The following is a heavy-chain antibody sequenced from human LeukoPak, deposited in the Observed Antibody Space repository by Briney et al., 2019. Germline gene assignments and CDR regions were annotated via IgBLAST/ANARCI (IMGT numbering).Heavy chain of an antibody. D-gene: IGHD2-15*01. CDR1: GFTFSSYA. V-gene: IGHV3-23*01. Sequence: GGSLRLSCAASGFTFSSYAMSWVRQAPGKGLEWVSAISGSGGSTYYADSVKGRFTISRDNSKNTLYLQMNSLRSDDTAVYYCAAQRGLQTVYYYYGMDVWGQGTTVTVSS. CDR2: ISGSGGST. J-gene: IGHJ6*02. CDR3: AAQRGLQTVYYYYGMDV.